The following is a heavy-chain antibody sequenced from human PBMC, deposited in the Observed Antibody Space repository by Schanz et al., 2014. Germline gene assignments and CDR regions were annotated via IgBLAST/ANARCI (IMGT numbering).Heavy chain of an antibody. J-gene: IGHJ4*02. CDR3: AKGRRGCSGGGGAYWGTFDF. D-gene: IGHD2-15*01. CDR1: GFTFSSYG. V-gene: IGHV3-23*04. Sequence: EVQLVESGGGLVQPGGSLRLSCAASGFTFSSYGLHWVRQAPGKGLEWVSAIRGSGGSTYYADSVEGRFTISRVNSKTTLDLRMEGLRAGDKAVYYCAKGRRGCSGGGGAYWGTFDFWGQGTLVSVSS. CDR2: IRGSGGST.